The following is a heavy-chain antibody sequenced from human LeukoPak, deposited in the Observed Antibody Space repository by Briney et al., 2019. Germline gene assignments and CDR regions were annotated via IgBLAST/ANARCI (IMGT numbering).Heavy chain of an antibody. D-gene: IGHD3-3*01. V-gene: IGHV4-59*12. J-gene: IGHJ5*02. CDR1: GGSINNYY. CDR2: IYDSGST. CDR3: ARDGLITIFGVVILNWFDP. Sequence: PSETLSLTCAVSGGSINNYYWSWIRQPPGKGLEWIGYIYDSGSTNYNPSLKSRVTMSVDTSKNQFSLKLSSVTAADTAVYYCARDGLITIFGVVILNWFDPWGQGTLVTVSS.